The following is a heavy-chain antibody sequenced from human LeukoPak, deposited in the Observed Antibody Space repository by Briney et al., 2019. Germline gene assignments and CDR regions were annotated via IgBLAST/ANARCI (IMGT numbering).Heavy chain of an antibody. CDR3: ARGHYYDSSGYYSS. J-gene: IGHJ5*02. CDR1: GFTFSDYY. Sequence: TGGSLRLSGAASGFTFSDYYMSWIRQAPGKGLDWVSYISSSGSTIYYADSVKGRFTISRDNAKNSLYLQMNSLRAEDTAVYYCARGHYYDSSGYYSSWGQGTLVTVSS. CDR2: ISSSGSTI. D-gene: IGHD3-22*01. V-gene: IGHV3-11*01.